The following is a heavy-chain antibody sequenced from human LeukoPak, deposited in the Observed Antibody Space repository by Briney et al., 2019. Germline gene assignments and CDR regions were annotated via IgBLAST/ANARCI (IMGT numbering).Heavy chain of an antibody. Sequence: PGGSLRLSCVASGFSFSRFWMSWARQAPGRGLEWVANINADGSETNFVDSVKGRFTISRDNTQRSVYLQMNSLRADDTAVYLCSNGGHLDNWGQGTLVTVSS. V-gene: IGHV3-7*01. CDR3: SNGGHLDN. CDR2: INADGSET. J-gene: IGHJ4*02. D-gene: IGHD3-10*01. CDR1: GFSFSRFW.